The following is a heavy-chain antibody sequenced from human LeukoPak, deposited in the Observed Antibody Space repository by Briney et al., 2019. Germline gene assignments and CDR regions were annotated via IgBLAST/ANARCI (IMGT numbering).Heavy chain of an antibody. CDR2: IYYSGST. Sequence: SETLSLTCTVSGGSISSSSYYWGWIRQPPGKGLEWIGNIYYSGSTYYNPSLKSRVTISVDTSKNQFSLKLSSVTAADTAVYYCARVARGDYQKYYYYYMDVWGKGTTVTISS. CDR3: ARVARGDYQKYYYYYMDV. J-gene: IGHJ6*03. D-gene: IGHD4-17*01. V-gene: IGHV4-39*07. CDR1: GGSISSSSYY.